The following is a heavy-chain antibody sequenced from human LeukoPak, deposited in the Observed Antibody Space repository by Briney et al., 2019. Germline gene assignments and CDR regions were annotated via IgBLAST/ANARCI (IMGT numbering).Heavy chain of an antibody. D-gene: IGHD3-10*01. Sequence: GGSLRLSCEASGFNVSSNYMTWVRQAPGKGLEWVSLIYGGGTTDYADSVKGRFHISRHNSKNTLYLQMNSLRAEDTAVYYCARGIIYLDYRGQGTLVTVSS. CDR3: ARGIIYLDY. CDR1: GFNVSSNY. CDR2: IYGGGTT. V-gene: IGHV3-53*04. J-gene: IGHJ4*02.